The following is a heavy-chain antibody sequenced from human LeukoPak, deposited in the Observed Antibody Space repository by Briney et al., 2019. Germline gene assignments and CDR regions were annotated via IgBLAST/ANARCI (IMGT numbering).Heavy chain of an antibody. CDR3: AKAPQIFYDRSTYYVL. D-gene: IGHD3-22*01. V-gene: IGHV3-30*18. CDR1: GFTFSTYG. J-gene: IGHJ4*02. Sequence: SGGGLVQPGGSLRLSCAASGFTFSTYGMHWVRQAPGKGLEWVALISYDGSNYYYADSVKGRFTISRDNSKNTVYLQMNSLRAEDTAVYYCAKAPQIFYDRSTYYVLWGQGTLVTVSS. CDR2: ISYDGSNY.